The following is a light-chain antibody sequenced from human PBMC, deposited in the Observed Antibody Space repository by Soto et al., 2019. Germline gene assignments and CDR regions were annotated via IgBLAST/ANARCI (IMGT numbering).Light chain of an antibody. V-gene: IGKV1-39*01. J-gene: IGKJ1*01. Sequence: QMTQSPSSLSASVGARVTITCRASQTIRTSLNWYQQKPGKATKLLIYGPSTLQSGVPSRFIGTGFATDFTLNISSQQPEDFAIYNCQQSYTTPRTFGQGTKVEV. CDR2: GPS. CDR3: QQSYTTPRT. CDR1: QTIRTS.